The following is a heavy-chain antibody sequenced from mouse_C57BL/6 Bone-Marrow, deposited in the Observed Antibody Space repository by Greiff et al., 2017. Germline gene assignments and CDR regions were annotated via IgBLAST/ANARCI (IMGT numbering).Heavy chain of an antibody. D-gene: IGHD2-5*01. CDR1: GYTFTSYW. J-gene: IGHJ3*01. CDR2: IYPGSGST. CDR3: ARWHYSNYGFAY. Sequence: VQLQQPGAELVKPGASVKMSCKASGYTFTSYWITWVKQRPGQGLAWIGDIYPGSGSTNYNEKFKCKATLTVDTSSSTAYMQLSSLTSEDSAVYYCARWHYSNYGFAYWGQGTLVTVSA. V-gene: IGHV1-55*01.